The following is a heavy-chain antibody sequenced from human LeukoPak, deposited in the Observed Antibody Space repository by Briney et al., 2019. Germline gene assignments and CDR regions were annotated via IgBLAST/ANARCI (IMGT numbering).Heavy chain of an antibody. CDR3: AKVGPGSSRIVLMVYATPRYYSDY. CDR2: ISSSGGST. Sequence: GGSLRLSCAASGFTVSSNYMSWVRQAPGKGLERVSAISSSGGSTYYADSVKGRFTISRDNSKNTLYLQMNSLRAEDTAVYYCAKVGPGSSRIVLMVYATPRYYSDYWGQGTLVTVSS. D-gene: IGHD2-8*01. CDR1: GFTVSSNY. J-gene: IGHJ4*02. V-gene: IGHV3-23*01.